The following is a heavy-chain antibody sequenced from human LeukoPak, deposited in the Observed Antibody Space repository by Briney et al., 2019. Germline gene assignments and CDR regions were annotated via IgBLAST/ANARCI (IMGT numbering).Heavy chain of an antibody. D-gene: IGHD5-18*01. CDR2: IYYSGST. Sequence: SDTLSLTGTVSGDSISTSKSYWGWIRQPPLKGLEWIGSIYYSGSTNYNPSLKSRISISVDTSKNQFSLKLSSVTAADTAVYYCARTTEGGYTYDYFYYYYMDVWGKGTTVTISS. CDR3: ARTTEGGYTYDYFYYYYMDV. J-gene: IGHJ6*03. CDR1: GDSISTSKSY. V-gene: IGHV4-39*07.